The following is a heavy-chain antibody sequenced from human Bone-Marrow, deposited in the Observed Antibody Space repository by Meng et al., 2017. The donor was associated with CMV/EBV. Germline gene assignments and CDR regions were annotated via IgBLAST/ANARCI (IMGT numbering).Heavy chain of an antibody. CDR2: IRYDGSNK. CDR1: GFTFSSYG. D-gene: IGHD2-2*01. CDR3: ARERAYQPPHFDF. Sequence: GGSLTLACAASGFTFSSYGMHWVRQAPGKGLEWVAFIRYDGSNKYYADSVKGRFTISRDNSKNTLYLQMNSLRAEDTAVYYCARERAYQPPHFDFWGQGTLVTVSS. V-gene: IGHV3-30*02. J-gene: IGHJ4*02.